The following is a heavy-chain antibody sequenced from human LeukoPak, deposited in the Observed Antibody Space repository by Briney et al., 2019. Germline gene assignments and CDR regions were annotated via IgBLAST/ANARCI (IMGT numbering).Heavy chain of an antibody. J-gene: IGHJ4*02. CDR2: IYYSGST. V-gene: IGHV4-59*01. Sequence: SETLSLTCTVSGGSISSYYWSWIRQPPGKGLEWNGYIYYSGSTNYNPSLMSRVTISVDTSKSQFSLKLSSVTAADTAVYYCARDFFRGAPDYWGQGTLVTVSS. CDR3: ARDFFRGAPDY. D-gene: IGHD3-10*01. CDR1: GGSISSYY.